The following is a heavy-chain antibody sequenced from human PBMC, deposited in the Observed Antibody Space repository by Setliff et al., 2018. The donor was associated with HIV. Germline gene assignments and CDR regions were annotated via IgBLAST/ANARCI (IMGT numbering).Heavy chain of an antibody. J-gene: IGHJ4*02. CDR1: GYRFTDFY. Sequence: GASVKVSCKTFGYRFTDFYVNWVRQAPGRGLEWMGWINPKSGATKNAQKFQGRVTLTSDTSISTAYTELSRLRPDDTAMYYCARDTSLTSIAVTVDDYWGQGTLVTVSS. CDR3: ARDTSLTSIAVTVDDY. V-gene: IGHV1-2*02. D-gene: IGHD6-19*01. CDR2: INPKSGAT.